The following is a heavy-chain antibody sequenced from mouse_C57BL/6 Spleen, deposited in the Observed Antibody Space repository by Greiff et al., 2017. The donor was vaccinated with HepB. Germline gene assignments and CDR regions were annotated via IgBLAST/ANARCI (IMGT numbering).Heavy chain of an antibody. CDR3: ARATTVVGDFDY. J-gene: IGHJ2*01. CDR2: IYPSDSET. Sequence: QVQLQQPGAELVRPGSSVKLSCKASGYTFTSYWMDWVKQRPGQGLEWIGNIYPSDSETHYNQKFKDKATLTVDKSSSTAYMQLSSLTSEDSAVYDVARATTVVGDFDYWGQGTTLTVSS. V-gene: IGHV1-61*01. CDR1: GYTFTSYW. D-gene: IGHD1-1*01.